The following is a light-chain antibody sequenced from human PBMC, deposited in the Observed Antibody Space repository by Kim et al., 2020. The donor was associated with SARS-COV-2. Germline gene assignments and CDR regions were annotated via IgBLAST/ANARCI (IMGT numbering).Light chain of an antibody. Sequence: ALGQTVRITCQGDSLRSYYATWYQQKPGQAPIIVIYGKNILPSGIPDPFSGSSSGNTASLTITGTQAGDEADYYCNSRDSSDNVVFGGGTKLTVL. CDR3: NSRDSSDNVV. J-gene: IGLJ2*01. V-gene: IGLV3-19*01. CDR1: SLRSYY. CDR2: GKN.